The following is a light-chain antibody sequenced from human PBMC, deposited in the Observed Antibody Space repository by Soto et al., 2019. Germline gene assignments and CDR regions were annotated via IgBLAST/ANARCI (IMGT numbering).Light chain of an antibody. V-gene: IGLV2-8*02. CDR1: SSDVGGYNY. Sequence: QSALTQPPSASRSPGQSVTISCTGTSSDVGGYNYVSWYQQHPGKAPKLMISEVSKRPSGVPARFSGSKSGNTASLTVSGLQAEDEAVYYCSSFAGNNNLVFGGGTKLTVL. CDR2: EVS. CDR3: SSFAGNNNLV. J-gene: IGLJ2*01.